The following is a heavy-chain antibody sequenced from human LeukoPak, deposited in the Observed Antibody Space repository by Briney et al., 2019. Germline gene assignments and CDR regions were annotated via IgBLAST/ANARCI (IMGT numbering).Heavy chain of an antibody. CDR2: INAGNGNT. CDR1: GYTFTSYA. D-gene: IGHD3-10*01. J-gene: IGHJ4*02. Sequence: ASVKVSCKASGYTFTSYAMHWVRQAPGQRLEWMGWINAGNGNTKYSQKSQGRVTITRDTSASTAYMELSSLRSEDTAVYYCARDHRTMVRGVQGYWGQGTLVTVSS. V-gene: IGHV1-3*01. CDR3: ARDHRTMVRGVQGY.